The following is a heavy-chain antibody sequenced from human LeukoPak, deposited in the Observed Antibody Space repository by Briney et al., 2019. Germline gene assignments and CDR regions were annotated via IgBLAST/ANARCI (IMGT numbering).Heavy chain of an antibody. CDR3: ARDDQAEDIVLVAALREYGLDF. CDR2: INGYNGDT. CDR1: GYTFITYG. Sequence: ASVKVSCKASGYTFITYGISWVRQAPGQGLEWMGWINGYNGDTKYAERLKGRVTMTRDTSTSTAYMELRSLRPDDTAVYYCARDDQAEDIVLVAALREYGLDFWGQGTVVIVSP. J-gene: IGHJ3*01. V-gene: IGHV1-18*01. D-gene: IGHD2-15*01.